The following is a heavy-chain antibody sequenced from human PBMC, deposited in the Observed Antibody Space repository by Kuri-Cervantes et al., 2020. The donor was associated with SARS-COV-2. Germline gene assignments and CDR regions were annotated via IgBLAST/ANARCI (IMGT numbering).Heavy chain of an antibody. CDR3: ARASGPVTTFDY. D-gene: IGHD4-17*01. J-gene: IGHJ4*02. CDR2: ISSSSSYI. V-gene: IGHV3-21*01. CDR1: GFTFSSYS. Sequence: GGSLRLSCAASGFTFSSYSMNWVRQAPGKGLEWVSSISSSSSYIYYADSVKGRFTISRDNAKNSLYLQTNSLRAEDTAVYYCARASGPVTTFDYWGQGTLVTVSS.